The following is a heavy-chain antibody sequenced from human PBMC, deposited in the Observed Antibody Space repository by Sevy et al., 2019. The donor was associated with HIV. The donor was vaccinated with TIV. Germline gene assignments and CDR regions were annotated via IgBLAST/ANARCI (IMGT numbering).Heavy chain of an antibody. D-gene: IGHD3-10*01. J-gene: IGHJ4*02. CDR2: ISSSSSYT. CDR1: GFTFSDYY. CDR3: ARDRRSSARGVYFDY. Sequence: GGSLRLSCAASGFTFSDYYMSWIRQAPGKGLEWVSYISSSSSYTNYADSVKGRFTISRDNAKNSLYLQMNSLRAEDTTVYYCARDRRSSARGVYFDYWGQGTLVTVSS. V-gene: IGHV3-11*06.